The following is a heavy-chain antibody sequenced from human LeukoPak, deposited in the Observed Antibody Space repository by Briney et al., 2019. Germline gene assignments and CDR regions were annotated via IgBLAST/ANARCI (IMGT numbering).Heavy chain of an antibody. CDR3: AREAGVMKGIQWYNWFDP. Sequence: PGGSLRLSCAASGFTFSDYYMSWIRQAPGKGLEWVSYISSSGSTIYYADSVKGRFTISRDNAKNSLYLQMNSLRAEDTAVYYYAREAGVMKGIQWYNWFDPWGQGTLVTVSS. CDR1: GFTFSDYY. J-gene: IGHJ5*02. CDR2: ISSSGSTI. D-gene: IGHD2-8*01. V-gene: IGHV3-11*01.